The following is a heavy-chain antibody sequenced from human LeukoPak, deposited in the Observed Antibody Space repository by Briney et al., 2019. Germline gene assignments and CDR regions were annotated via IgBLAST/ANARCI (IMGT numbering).Heavy chain of an antibody. V-gene: IGHV4-4*07. CDR1: GDSISNYF. CDR2: IYAGEGA. Sequence: SETLSLTCTVSGDSISNYFWSWIRQPAGKGLEWIGRIYAGEGAKYNPSLETQVTVSVDTSTNQLSLKLSSVTAADTAVYYCAREGYSYGYYFHYWGQGTLVTVSS. CDR3: AREGYSYGYYFHY. J-gene: IGHJ4*02. D-gene: IGHD5-18*01.